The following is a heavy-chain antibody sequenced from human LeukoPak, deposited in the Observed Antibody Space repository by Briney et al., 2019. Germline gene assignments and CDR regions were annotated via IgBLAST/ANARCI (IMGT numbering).Heavy chain of an antibody. CDR1: GFTFSSCG. D-gene: IGHD3-10*01. CDR2: ISGSGGST. V-gene: IGHV3-23*01. J-gene: IGHJ6*03. CDR3: AKDLRGVTGYYYYYMDV. Sequence: GGSLRLSCAASGFTFSSCGKGWVRQAPGKGLEWVSAISGSGGSTYYADSVKGRFTISRDNSKNTLYLQMNSLRAEDTAVYYCAKDLRGVTGYYYYYMDVWGKGTTVTISS.